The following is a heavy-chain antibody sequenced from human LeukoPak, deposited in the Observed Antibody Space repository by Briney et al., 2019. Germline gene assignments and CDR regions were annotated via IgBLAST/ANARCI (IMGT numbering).Heavy chain of an antibody. CDR1: GYSFTSYW. J-gene: IGHJ4*02. D-gene: IGHD3-10*01. Sequence: GESLKISCQGSGYSFTSYWIGWVRQMPGKGLEWMGIIYPGDSDTRYSPSFQGQVTISADKSISTAYLQWSSLKASDTAMYYCALELLFQQAPDFDYGGQGPLATVPS. CDR2: IYPGDSDT. CDR3: ALELLFQQAPDFDY. V-gene: IGHV5-51*01.